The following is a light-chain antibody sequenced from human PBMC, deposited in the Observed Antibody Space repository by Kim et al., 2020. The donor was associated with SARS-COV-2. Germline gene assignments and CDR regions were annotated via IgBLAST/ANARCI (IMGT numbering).Light chain of an antibody. V-gene: IGKV1-39*01. CDR2: AAS. Sequence: ASVGDRVTITCRASQSISSYLNWYQQKPGEAPKLLIYAASSLQSGVPSRFSGSGSGTDFTLTISSLQPEDFATYYCQQSYSTPLTFGGGTKVDIK. CDR3: QQSYSTPLT. J-gene: IGKJ4*01. CDR1: QSISSY.